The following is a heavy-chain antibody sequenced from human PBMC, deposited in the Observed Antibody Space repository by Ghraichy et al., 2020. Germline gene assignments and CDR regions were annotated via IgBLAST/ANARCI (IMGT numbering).Heavy chain of an antibody. CDR1: GGSFSGYY. J-gene: IGHJ4*02. D-gene: IGHD4-17*01. CDR2: INHSGST. V-gene: IGHV4-34*01. Sequence: ESLNISCAVYGGSFSGYYWSWIRQPPGKGLEWIGEINHSGSTNYNPSLKSRVTISVDTSKNQFSLKLSSVTAADTAVYYCARGADYGDYVEGGNFDYWGQGTLVTVSS. CDR3: ARGADYGDYVEGGNFDY.